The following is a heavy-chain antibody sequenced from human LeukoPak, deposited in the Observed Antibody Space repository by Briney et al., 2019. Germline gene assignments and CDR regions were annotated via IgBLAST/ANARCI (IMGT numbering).Heavy chain of an antibody. J-gene: IGHJ5*02. D-gene: IGHD6-6*01. CDR2: INPNSGGT. V-gene: IGHV1-2*02. CDR3: ARGGIAARSGWFDP. CDR1: GYTFTGYY. Sequence: GASAKVSCKASGYTFTGYYMHWVRQAPGQGLEWMGWINPNSGGTNYAQKFQGRVTMTRDTSISTAYMELSRLRSDDTAVYYCARGGIAARSGWFDPWGQGTLVTVSS.